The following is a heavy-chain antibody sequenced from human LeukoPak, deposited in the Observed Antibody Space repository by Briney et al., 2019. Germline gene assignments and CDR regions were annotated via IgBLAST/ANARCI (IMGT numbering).Heavy chain of an antibody. CDR2: IYHAGST. V-gene: IGHV4-4*02. Sequence: PSETLSLTCTVSGASISSSNWWTWVRQPPGGALEWIGEIYHAGSTKYNPSLKSRLTISVDKSSNSFSLSLTSVTAADTAFYYCARAAAVTGQFDFWGQGTLVTVSS. J-gene: IGHJ4*02. CDR1: GASISSSNW. CDR3: ARAAAVTGQFDF. D-gene: IGHD6-19*01.